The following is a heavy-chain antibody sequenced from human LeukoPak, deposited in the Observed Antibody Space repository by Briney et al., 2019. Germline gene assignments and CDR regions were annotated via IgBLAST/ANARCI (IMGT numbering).Heavy chain of an antibody. J-gene: IGHJ4*02. CDR3: AKDLQWFGELLDY. CDR2: ISYDGSNK. CDR1: GFTFSSYG. D-gene: IGHD3-10*01. V-gene: IGHV3-30*18. Sequence: GRSLRLSCAASGFTFSSYGMHWVRQAPGKGLEWVAVISYDGSNKYYADSVKGRFTISRDNSKNTLYLQMNSLRAEDPAVYYCAKDLQWFGELLDYWGQGTLVTVSS.